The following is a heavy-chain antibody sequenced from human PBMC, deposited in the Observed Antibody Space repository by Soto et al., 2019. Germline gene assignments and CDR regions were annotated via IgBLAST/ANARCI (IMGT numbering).Heavy chain of an antibody. D-gene: IGHD3-3*01. Sequence: EVHLVESGGGLVQPGRSLRLSCAASGFTFDDFAMHWVRQVPGKGLEWVSSISWNSGNIVYADSVKGRFTISRDSAKNSLYLQMNSLRTADTALYYCAKGAVTSIFGYFDYWGQGTLVTVSS. CDR2: ISWNSGNI. J-gene: IGHJ4*02. CDR3: AKGAVTSIFGYFDY. V-gene: IGHV3-9*01. CDR1: GFTFDDFA.